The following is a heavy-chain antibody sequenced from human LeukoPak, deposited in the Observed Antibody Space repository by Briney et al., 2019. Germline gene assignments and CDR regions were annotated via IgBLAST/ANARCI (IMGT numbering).Heavy chain of an antibody. V-gene: IGHV4-59*01. D-gene: IGHD1-14*01. CDR1: GGSISSYY. Sequence: SETLSLTCTVSGGSISSYYWSWIRQPPGKGLEWIGYIYHSGSTNYNPSLKSRVTISVDTSKNQFSLKLSSVTAADTAVYYCARPSLQNNHDAFDIWGQGTMVTVSS. CDR2: IYHSGST. J-gene: IGHJ3*02. CDR3: ARPSLQNNHDAFDI.